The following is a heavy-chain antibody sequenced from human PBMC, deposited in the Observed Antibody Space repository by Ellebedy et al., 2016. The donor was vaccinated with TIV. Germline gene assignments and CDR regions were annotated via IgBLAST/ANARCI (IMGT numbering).Heavy chain of an antibody. Sequence: GGSLRLSXVVSAFTFSNYWMTWVRQAPGKGLEWVANIKQDGSEGYYVDSVKGRFTIPKDNAKNSLYLQMNSLRVEDTAVYYCARVLWRPTTGLRFDNWGQGTLVTVSS. V-gene: IGHV3-7*01. CDR1: AFTFSNYW. CDR2: IKQDGSEG. J-gene: IGHJ4*02. CDR3: ARVLWRPTTGLRFDN. D-gene: IGHD1-1*01.